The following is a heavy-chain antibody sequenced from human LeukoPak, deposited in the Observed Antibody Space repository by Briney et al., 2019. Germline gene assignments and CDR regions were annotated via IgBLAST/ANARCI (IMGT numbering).Heavy chain of an antibody. V-gene: IGHV3-23*01. CDR2: ISGSGGST. CDR3: ASGGGEDTAMVTFDY. Sequence: GGSLRLSCAASGFTFSSFAMSWVRQAPGKGLEWVSSISGSGGSTFYADSVKGRFTISRDNSRNTLYLQMNSLRAEDTAVYYCASGGGEDTAMVTFDYWGQGTLVTVSS. J-gene: IGHJ4*02. D-gene: IGHD5-18*01. CDR1: GFTFSSFA.